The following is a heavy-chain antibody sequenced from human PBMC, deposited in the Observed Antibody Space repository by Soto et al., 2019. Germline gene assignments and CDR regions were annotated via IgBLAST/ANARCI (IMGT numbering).Heavy chain of an antibody. V-gene: IGHV4-34*01. Sequence: SETLSLTCAVYGGSFSGYSWTWIRQSPRKGLEWIGQINHSGSTNYNPSLKSRVTISLVTSKNQFSLKLSSVTAADTAVYYCARAQGSGFLVSWGQGTLVTVSS. J-gene: IGHJ4*02. CDR2: INHSGST. CDR1: GGSFSGYS. D-gene: IGHD3-10*01. CDR3: ARAQGSGFLVS.